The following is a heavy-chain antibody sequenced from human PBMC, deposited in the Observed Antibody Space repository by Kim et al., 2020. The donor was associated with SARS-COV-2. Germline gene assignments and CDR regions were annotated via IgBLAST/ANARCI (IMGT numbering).Heavy chain of an antibody. D-gene: IGHD4-17*01. CDR2: GT. Sequence: GTNYAQKFQGRVTMTRDTSISTAYMELSRLRSDDTAVYYCARWGRYGDGYWGQGTLVTVSS. J-gene: IGHJ4*02. V-gene: IGHV1-2*02. CDR3: ARWGRYGDGY.